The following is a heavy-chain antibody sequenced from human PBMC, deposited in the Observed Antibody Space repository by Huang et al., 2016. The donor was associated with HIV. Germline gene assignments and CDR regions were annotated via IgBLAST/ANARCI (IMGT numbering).Heavy chain of an antibody. J-gene: IGHJ6*02. CDR3: ATKTAGMDI. CDR2: IKQDETEK. Sequence: VESGGRSVQPGGSIRLSCVGSTFTVGAYWMSWVRQPPGKGREWVANIKQDETEKYYVDSVKGRFNISRDNAKKVLFLEMDALRVEDTAIYFCATKTAGMDIWGQGTTVIVSS. V-gene: IGHV3-7*01. CDR1: TFTVGAYW.